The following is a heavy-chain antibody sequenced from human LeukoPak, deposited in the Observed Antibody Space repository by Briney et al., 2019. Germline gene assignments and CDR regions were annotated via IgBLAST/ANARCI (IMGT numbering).Heavy chain of an antibody. D-gene: IGHD2-2*01. Sequence: GGSLRLSCAASGFTFSSYAMSWVRQAPGKGLEWVSAISGSGGSTYYADSAKGRFTISRDNSKNTLYLQMNSLRAEDTAVYYCAKRVDCSSTSCRFFDYWGQGTLVTVSS. J-gene: IGHJ4*02. CDR1: GFTFSSYA. CDR2: ISGSGGST. V-gene: IGHV3-23*01. CDR3: AKRVDCSSTSCRFFDY.